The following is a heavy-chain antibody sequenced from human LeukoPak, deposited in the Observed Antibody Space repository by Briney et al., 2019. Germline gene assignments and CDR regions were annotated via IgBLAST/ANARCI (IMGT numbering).Heavy chain of an antibody. CDR3: ATMTTVTSRFDP. D-gene: IGHD4-17*01. Sequence: PSETLSLTCTVSGGSISSYYWSWIRQPPGKGLEWIGYIYYSGSTNYNPSLKSRVTISVDTSKNQFSLKLSSVTAADTAVYYCATMTTVTSRFDPWGQGTLVTVSS. CDR1: GGSISSYY. CDR2: IYYSGST. J-gene: IGHJ5*02. V-gene: IGHV4-59*12.